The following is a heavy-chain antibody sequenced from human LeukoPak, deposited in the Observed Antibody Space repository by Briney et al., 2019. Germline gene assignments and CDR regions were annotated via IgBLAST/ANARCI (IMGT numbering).Heavy chain of an antibody. V-gene: IGHV1-2*02. CDR3: ARALRMATIPGVNMNYFDY. Sequence: ASVKVTCKTSGYTFTGYYMHWLRQAPGQDLDWMGWINPNSSVTNYAQKFQDRVTMTRDTSISTAYMELSRLRSDDTAVYYCARALRMATIPGVNMNYFDYWGQGTLVTVSS. CDR2: INPNSSVT. J-gene: IGHJ4*02. D-gene: IGHD5-24*01. CDR1: GYTFTGYY.